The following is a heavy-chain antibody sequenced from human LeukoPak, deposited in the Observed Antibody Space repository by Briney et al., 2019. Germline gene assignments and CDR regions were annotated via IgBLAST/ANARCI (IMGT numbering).Heavy chain of an antibody. V-gene: IGHV3-48*03. Sequence: PGGSLRLSCAASGFTFSSYEMNWVRQAPGKWLEWVSYISSSGSTTYYADSVKGRFTISRDNAKNSMYLEMNSLRAEDTAVYYCARGPYSGRLYWGQGTLVTVSS. CDR2: ISSSGSTT. D-gene: IGHD1-26*01. J-gene: IGHJ4*02. CDR1: GFTFSSYE. CDR3: ARGPYSGRLY.